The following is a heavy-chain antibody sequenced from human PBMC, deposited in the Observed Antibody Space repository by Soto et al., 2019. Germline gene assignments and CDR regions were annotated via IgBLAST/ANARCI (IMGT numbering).Heavy chain of an antibody. CDR1: GASISSYY. J-gene: IGHJ6*02. CDR3: ARAFPRYNRNDRDYYYNHMDV. V-gene: IGHV4-59*01. D-gene: IGHD1-1*01. CDR2: VYYSGST. Sequence: DLEESGPGLVKPSETLSLTCSVSGASISSYYWTWIRQPPGKGLEWIGYVYYSGSTKYNPSLKSRVSISVDTSKKQFSLKLSSVTAADTAVYYCARAFPRYNRNDRDYYYNHMDVWGQGATVTVSS.